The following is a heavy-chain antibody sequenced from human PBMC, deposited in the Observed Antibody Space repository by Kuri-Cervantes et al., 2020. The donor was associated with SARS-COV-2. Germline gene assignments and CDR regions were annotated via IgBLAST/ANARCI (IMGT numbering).Heavy chain of an antibody. J-gene: IGHJ1*01. CDR1: GGSFSGYY. CDR3: ARVPEGGYSFQH. D-gene: IGHD6-13*01. Sequence: SETLSLTCAVYGGSFSGYYWSWIRQPPGKGLEWIGEINHSGSTNYNPSLKSRATISVDTSKNQFSLKLSSVTAADTAVYYCARVPEGGYSFQHWGQGTLVTVSS. CDR2: INHSGST. V-gene: IGHV4-34*01.